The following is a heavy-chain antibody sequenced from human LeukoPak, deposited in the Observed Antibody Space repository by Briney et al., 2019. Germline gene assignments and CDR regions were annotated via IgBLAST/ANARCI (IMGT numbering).Heavy chain of an antibody. Sequence: SETLSLTCTVSGGSISSSRYYWCWIRQPPGKGREWIGSIYYSGSTYYNPSLKSRVTISVDTSKNQFSLKLSSVTAADTAVYYCARLLGCSGGSCYFNFDYWGQGTLVTVSS. D-gene: IGHD2-15*01. CDR3: ARLLGCSGGSCYFNFDY. J-gene: IGHJ4*02. CDR1: GGSISSSRYY. CDR2: IYYSGST. V-gene: IGHV4-39*01.